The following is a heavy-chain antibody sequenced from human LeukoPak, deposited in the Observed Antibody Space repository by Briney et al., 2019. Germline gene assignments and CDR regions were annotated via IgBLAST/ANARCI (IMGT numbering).Heavy chain of an antibody. J-gene: IGHJ3*02. D-gene: IGHD3-10*01. CDR3: ARGGYYGSGSDDAFDI. Sequence: PSETLSLTCTVSGGSISSYYWSWIRQPPGKRLEWIGYIFYRGCTNYNPSLKSRVAISEDTSKNQFSLNLSSVTAADTAVYYCARGGYYGSGSDDAFDIWGQGTMVTVSS. V-gene: IGHV4-59*01. CDR2: IFYRGCT. CDR1: GGSISSYY.